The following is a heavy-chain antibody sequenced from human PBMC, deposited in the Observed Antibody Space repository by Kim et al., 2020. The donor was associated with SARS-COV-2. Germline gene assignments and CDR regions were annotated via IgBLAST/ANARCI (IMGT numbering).Heavy chain of an antibody. V-gene: IGHV3-11*05. J-gene: IGHJ6*02. CDR2: ISSSSSYT. CDR3: ARGFDDFWWGEKMNIYGMEV. CDR1: GFTFSDYY. D-gene: IGHD3-3*01. Sequence: GGSLRLSCAASGFTFSDYYMSWIRQAPGKGLEWVSYISSSSSYTNYADSVKGRFTISRDNAKNSLYLQMNSLRAEDTAVYYCARGFDDFWWGEKMNIYGMEVWGQGTTVTV.